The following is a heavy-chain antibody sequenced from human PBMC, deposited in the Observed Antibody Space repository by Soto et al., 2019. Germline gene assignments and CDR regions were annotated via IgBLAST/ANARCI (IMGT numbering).Heavy chain of an antibody. V-gene: IGHV1-2*04. J-gene: IGHJ4*02. Sequence: VASVKVSCKASGYTFTGYYMHWVRQAPGQGLEWMGWINPNSGGTNYAQKFQGWVTMTRDTSISTAYMELSRLRSDDTAVYYCARDGNEAIYYGSGSYYFDYWGQGTLVTVSS. CDR2: INPNSGGT. CDR3: ARDGNEAIYYGSGSYYFDY. CDR1: GYTFTGYY. D-gene: IGHD3-10*01.